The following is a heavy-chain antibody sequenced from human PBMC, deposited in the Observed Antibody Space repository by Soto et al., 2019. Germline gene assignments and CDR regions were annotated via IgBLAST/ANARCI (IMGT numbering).Heavy chain of an antibody. CDR2: ISAYNGNT. D-gene: IGHD3-3*01. Sequence: ASVKVSFKASGYTFTSYGISWLRQAPGQGPEWMGWISAYNGNTNYAQKLQGRVTMTTDTSTSTAYMELRSLRSDDTAVYYCARDAIFGVVPWGYWGQGTLVTVSS. CDR1: GYTFTSYG. CDR3: ARDAIFGVVPWGY. V-gene: IGHV1-18*01. J-gene: IGHJ4*02.